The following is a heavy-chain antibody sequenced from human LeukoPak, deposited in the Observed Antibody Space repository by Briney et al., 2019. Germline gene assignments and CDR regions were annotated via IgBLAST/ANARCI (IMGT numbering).Heavy chain of an antibody. J-gene: IGHJ4*02. CDR1: GFTFSNYM. D-gene: IGHD1-20*01. CDR3: LRDLNWSLDQ. Sequence: GGSPRLSCAASGFTFSNYMMHWVRPAPGKGLVWVSRIKSDGITITYADSVKGRFTISRDNAKNTLYLQMNSLRAEDTAVYYCLRDLNWSLDQWGQGTLVTVSS. CDR2: IKSDGITI. V-gene: IGHV3-74*01.